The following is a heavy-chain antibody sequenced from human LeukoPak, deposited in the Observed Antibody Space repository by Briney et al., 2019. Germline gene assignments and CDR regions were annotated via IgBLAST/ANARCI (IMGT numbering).Heavy chain of an antibody. CDR3: ARDPYSGSYGNYYYYYMDV. CDR1: GFTFSNYN. Sequence: GGSLRLSCAASGFTFSNYNMNWVRQAPGKGLEWVSSITSTSSYIYYADSVRGRFTISRDNAKNSLYLQMSSLRAEDTALYFCARDPYSGSYGNYYYYYMDVWGKGTTVTISS. J-gene: IGHJ6*03. V-gene: IGHV3-21*01. D-gene: IGHD1-26*01. CDR2: ITSTSSYI.